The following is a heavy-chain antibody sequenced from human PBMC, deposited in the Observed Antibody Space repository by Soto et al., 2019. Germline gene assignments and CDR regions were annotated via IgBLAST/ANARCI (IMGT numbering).Heavy chain of an antibody. J-gene: IGHJ4*02. D-gene: IGHD3-16*01. Sequence: QVQLQESGPGLVKTSGTLSLSCAVSGGSISSSHWWTWVRQPPGKGLEWIGEIYHSGRTNYNPSLKILVTIPVDTSRNQSPLNLSSVTAADTAVYYCASSGGGEDYWGQGILVTVSS. CDR2: IYHSGRT. CDR3: ASSGGGEDY. CDR1: GGSISSSHW. V-gene: IGHV4-4*02.